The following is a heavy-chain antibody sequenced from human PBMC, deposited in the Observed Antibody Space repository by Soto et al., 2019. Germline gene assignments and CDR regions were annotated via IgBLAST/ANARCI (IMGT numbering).Heavy chain of an antibody. D-gene: IGHD3-10*01. CDR1: GFTFSNYT. J-gene: IGHJ4*02. CDR2: ISYDEIDK. V-gene: IGHV3-30*04. Sequence: GSLRLSCAASGFTFSNYTMHWVRQAPGKGLEWVSLISYDEIDKYFADAVKGRFTISRDNSKNTLYLQMDSLRAEDTAVYYCAGRSGSSDYWGRGTLVTVSS. CDR3: AGRSGSSDY.